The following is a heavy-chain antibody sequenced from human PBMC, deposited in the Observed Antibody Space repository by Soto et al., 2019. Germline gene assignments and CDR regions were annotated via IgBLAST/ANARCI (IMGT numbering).Heavy chain of an antibody. CDR2: ISSNGGST. D-gene: IGHD6-19*01. CDR3: VNRPLAVAGTLRHYYGMDV. Sequence: GGSLRLSCSASGFTFSSYAMHWVRQAPGKGLEYVSAISSNGGSTYYADSVKGRFTISRDNSKNTLYLQMSSLRAEDTAVYYCVNRPLAVAGTLRHYYGMDVWGQGTTVTVSS. V-gene: IGHV3-64D*08. J-gene: IGHJ6*02. CDR1: GFTFSSYA.